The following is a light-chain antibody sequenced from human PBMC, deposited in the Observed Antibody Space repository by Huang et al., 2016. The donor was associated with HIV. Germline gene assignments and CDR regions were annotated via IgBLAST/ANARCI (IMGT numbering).Light chain of an antibody. J-gene: IGKJ4*01. CDR1: RSVSTN. Sequence: EIVMTQSPATLFVSPGQRVTLSCRANRSVSTNLAWYQQRPGQAPRLLIYGSSTRAPGIPARVSGSGSGTDFSLTISSLQSEDFALYYCHQYNNWLLSFGGGTRV. CDR2: GSS. V-gene: IGKV3-15*01. CDR3: HQYNNWLLS.